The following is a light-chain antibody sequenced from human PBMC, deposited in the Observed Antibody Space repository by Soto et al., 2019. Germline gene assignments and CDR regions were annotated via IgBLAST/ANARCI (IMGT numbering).Light chain of an antibody. CDR2: AAF. CDR3: QQSYSNLIT. Sequence: DIQMTQSASALSASVGDRVTITCRASQSISNFLSWYQQKPGKPPKLLIYAAFNLESGVPSRFSGSGSGTNFSLTISSLQPEDFASYYCQQSYSNLITFGQGTRLEIK. CDR1: QSISNF. V-gene: IGKV1-39*01. J-gene: IGKJ5*01.